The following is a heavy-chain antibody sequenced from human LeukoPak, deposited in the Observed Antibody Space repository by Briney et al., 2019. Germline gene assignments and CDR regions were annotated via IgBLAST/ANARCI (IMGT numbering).Heavy chain of an antibody. D-gene: IGHD4-17*01. CDR2: ISSHGTTI. CDR3: APYGDYFDY. V-gene: IGHV3-48*03. J-gene: IGHJ4*02. CDR1: GFTFSSYE. Sequence: PGGSLRLSCVASGFTFSSYEMNWVRQAPGKGLEWVSYISSHGTTIYYADSVKGRFTISRDNAKNSLYLEMNSLRDEDTAVYYCAPYGDYFDYWGQGTLVTVSS.